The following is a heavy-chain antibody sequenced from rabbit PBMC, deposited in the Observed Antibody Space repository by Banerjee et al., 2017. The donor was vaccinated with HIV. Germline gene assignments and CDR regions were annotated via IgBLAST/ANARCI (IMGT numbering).Heavy chain of an antibody. J-gene: IGHJ4*01. Sequence: EGSLTLTCTASGFSFSSYYYMCWVRQAPGKGLEWIACIYAGSTSSTYYASWAKGRFTISKTSSTTVTLQMTSLTAADTATYFCARDLAGVIGWNFGLWGPGTLVTVS. D-gene: IGHD4-1*01. CDR1: GFSFSSYYY. CDR2: IYAGSTSST. V-gene: IGHV1S40*01. CDR3: ARDLAGVIGWNFGL.